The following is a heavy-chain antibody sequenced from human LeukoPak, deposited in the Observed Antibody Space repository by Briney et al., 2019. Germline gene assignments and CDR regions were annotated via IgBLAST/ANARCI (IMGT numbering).Heavy chain of an antibody. V-gene: IGHV3-33*08. D-gene: IGHD6-19*01. CDR3: ARDGRIAVAGTGYYYYGMDV. CDR1: GFTFNTYG. J-gene: IGHJ6*02. Sequence: GGSLRLSCAASGFTFNTYGMHWVRQAPGEGLEWVAVTSFDGSNKYYADSVKGRFTISRDNSKNTLYLQMNSLRAEDTAVYYCARDGRIAVAGTGYYYYGMDVWGQGTTVTVSS. CDR2: TSFDGSNK.